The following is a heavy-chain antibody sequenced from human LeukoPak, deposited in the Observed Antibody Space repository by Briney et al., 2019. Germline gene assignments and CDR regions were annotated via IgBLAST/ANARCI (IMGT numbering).Heavy chain of an antibody. CDR1: GFTVSSNY. CDR3: ARVDGDYGYDY. Sequence: TGGSLRLSCAASGFTVSSNYMSWVRQAPGKGLEWVSVIYSGGSTYYADSVKGRFTISRDNSKNTLYLQMNSLGAEDTAVYYCARVDGDYGYDYWGQGTLVTVSS. D-gene: IGHD4-17*01. V-gene: IGHV3-66*01. CDR2: IYSGGST. J-gene: IGHJ4*02.